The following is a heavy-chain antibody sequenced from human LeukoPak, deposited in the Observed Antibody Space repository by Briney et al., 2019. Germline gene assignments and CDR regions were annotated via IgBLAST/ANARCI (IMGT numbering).Heavy chain of an antibody. V-gene: IGHV4-59*11. CDR2: MFFTGDT. J-gene: IGHJ4*02. D-gene: IGHD4-23*01. Sequence: SSETLSLTCTVSGGSISSHYWAWLRQPPGKGLEWIGWMFFTGDTNYNPSLKSRVTISVDHSKNQFSLKLTSVTAADTAVYYCAKEGNDYGANSIDYWGQGTLVTVSS. CDR3: AKEGNDYGANSIDY. CDR1: GGSISSHY.